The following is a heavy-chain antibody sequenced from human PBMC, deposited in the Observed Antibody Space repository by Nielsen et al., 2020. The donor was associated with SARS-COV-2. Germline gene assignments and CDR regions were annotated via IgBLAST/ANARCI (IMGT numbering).Heavy chain of an antibody. CDR3: VRASTSSWYFDY. Sequence: SETLSLTCIVSGGSISTGSHYWSWIRQPPGKGLDWIGYIFYRGNTNYNPSLKSRVTISVDTSKNQYSLTVTSVTAADTAVYYCVRASTSSWYFDYWGQGTLVTVSS. CDR2: IFYRGNT. D-gene: IGHD2-2*01. J-gene: IGHJ4*02. V-gene: IGHV4-61*01. CDR1: GGSISTGSHY.